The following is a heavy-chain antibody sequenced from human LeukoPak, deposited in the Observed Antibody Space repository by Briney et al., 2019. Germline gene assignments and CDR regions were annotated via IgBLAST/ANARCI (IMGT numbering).Heavy chain of an antibody. D-gene: IGHD6-19*01. Sequence: ASVKVSCKASGYTLINYGVSWVRQAPGQGLEWMGWISAYNGNTNYAQKLQGRVTVTTDTSTDTAYMELRGLRSDDTAVYYCARDTGSGSAWSGGADYWGQGTLVTVSS. V-gene: IGHV1-18*01. CDR1: GYTLINYG. CDR3: ARDTGSGSAWSGGADY. CDR2: ISAYNGNT. J-gene: IGHJ4*02.